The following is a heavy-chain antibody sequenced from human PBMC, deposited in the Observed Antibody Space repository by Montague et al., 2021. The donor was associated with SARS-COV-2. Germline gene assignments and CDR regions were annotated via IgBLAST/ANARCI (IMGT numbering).Heavy chain of an antibody. CDR2: INHGGST. Sequence: SETLSLTCAVYGGSFSDYHWSWIRQPPGGGLEWIGRINHGGSTKYNPSLKSRVTISIDTSKNQFSLKLSSVTAADTAVNYCARGTPGYWGQGTLVTVSS. J-gene: IGHJ4*02. V-gene: IGHV4-34*01. CDR3: ARGTPGY. D-gene: IGHD2-2*03. CDR1: GGSFSDYH.